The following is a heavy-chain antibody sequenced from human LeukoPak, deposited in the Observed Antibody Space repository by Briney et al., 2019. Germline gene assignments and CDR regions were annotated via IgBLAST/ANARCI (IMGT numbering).Heavy chain of an antibody. V-gene: IGHV3-74*01. CDR3: ARDPPMYSGSYYTYYYFDY. CDR1: GFTFSSYE. J-gene: IGHJ4*02. D-gene: IGHD1-26*01. Sequence: GGSLRLSCAASGFTFSSYEMNWVRQAPGKGLVWVSRINSDGSSTSYADSVKGRFTISRDNAKNTLYLQMNSLRAEDTAVYYCARDPPMYSGSYYTYYYFDYWGQGTLVTVSS. CDR2: INSDGSST.